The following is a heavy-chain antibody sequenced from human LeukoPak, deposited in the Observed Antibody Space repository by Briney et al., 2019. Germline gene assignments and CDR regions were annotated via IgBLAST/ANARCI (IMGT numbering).Heavy chain of an antibody. CDR2: IIPIFGTA. J-gene: IGHJ4*02. V-gene: IGHV1-69*13. CDR3: ARVTIFGVVPFDY. D-gene: IGHD3-3*01. Sequence: GASVKVSCKASGGTFSSYAISWVRQAPGQGLEWMGGIIPIFGTANYAQKFQGRVTITADESTSTAYMELSSLRSEDTAVYYCARVTIFGVVPFDYWGQGTLVTVSS. CDR1: GGTFSSYA.